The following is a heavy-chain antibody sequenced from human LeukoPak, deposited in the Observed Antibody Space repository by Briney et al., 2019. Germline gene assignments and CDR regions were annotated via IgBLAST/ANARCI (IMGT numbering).Heavy chain of an antibody. CDR1: GYTFTSYW. V-gene: IGHV5-51*01. D-gene: IGHD2-2*03. Sequence: GESLKISCKGSGYTFTSYWIGWVRQMPGKGLEWMGIFYPGDSDTRYSPSFQGQATMSADKSITTAYLQWSSLKASDTAMYFCARLGYCSRGTCYAFDYWGQGTLVTVSS. CDR2: FYPGDSDT. J-gene: IGHJ4*02. CDR3: ARLGYCSRGTCYAFDY.